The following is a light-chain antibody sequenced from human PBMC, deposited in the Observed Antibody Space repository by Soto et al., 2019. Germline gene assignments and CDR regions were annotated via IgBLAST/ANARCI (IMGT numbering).Light chain of an antibody. CDR2: EAS. CDR1: QSVSSY. J-gene: IGKJ1*01. CDR3: QQRSNLPWT. Sequence: EIVLTQSPATLSLSRGERATLSCRASQSVSSYLAWYQQNPGQAPRLLIYEASNRATGIPVRFSGSGSGTDYTLTVSSLEPEDFAVYYCQQRSNLPWTFGQGTKVDIK. V-gene: IGKV3-11*01.